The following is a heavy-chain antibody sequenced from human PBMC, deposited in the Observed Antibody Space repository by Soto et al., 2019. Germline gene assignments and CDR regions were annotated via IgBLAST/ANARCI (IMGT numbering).Heavy chain of an antibody. CDR2: INHSGST. CDR3: ARGRYYGSGSYYNPYYYYGMDV. CDR1: GGSFSGYY. Sequence: SETLSLTCAVYGGSFSGYYWSWIRQPPGKGLEWIGEINHSGSTNYNPSLKSRVTISVDTSKNQFSLKLSSVTAADTAVYYCARGRYYGSGSYYNPYYYYGMDVWGQGTTVTVSS. D-gene: IGHD3-10*01. J-gene: IGHJ6*02. V-gene: IGHV4-34*01.